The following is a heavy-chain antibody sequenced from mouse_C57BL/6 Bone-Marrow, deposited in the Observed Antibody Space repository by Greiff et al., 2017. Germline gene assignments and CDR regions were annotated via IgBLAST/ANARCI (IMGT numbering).Heavy chain of an antibody. CDR1: GYTFTSYW. D-gene: IGHD2-2*01. CDR2: IDPSDSYT. CDR3: ARGWLQYYFDY. V-gene: IGHV1-59*01. Sequence: QVQLQQPGAELVRPGTSVKLSCKASGYTFTSYWMHWVQQRPGQGLEWIGVIDPSDSYTNYNQKFKGKATLTVDTSSSTAYMQLSSLTSEDSAVYYCARGWLQYYFDYWGQGTTLTVSS. J-gene: IGHJ2*01.